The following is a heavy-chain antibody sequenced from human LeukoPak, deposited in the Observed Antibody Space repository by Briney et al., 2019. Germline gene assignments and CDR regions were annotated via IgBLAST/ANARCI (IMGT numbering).Heavy chain of an antibody. J-gene: IGHJ4*02. CDR1: AFTFSSYA. Sequence: GGSLRLSCAASAFTFSSYAMSWVRQAPGKGLEWVSAISGSGGRIYYGASVKGRFTISRDNSKNTLNLQMNSLRAEDTAVYYCATSKYSGSYWGQGTLVTVSS. CDR3: ATSKYSGSY. V-gene: IGHV3-23*01. CDR2: ISGSGGRI. D-gene: IGHD1-26*01.